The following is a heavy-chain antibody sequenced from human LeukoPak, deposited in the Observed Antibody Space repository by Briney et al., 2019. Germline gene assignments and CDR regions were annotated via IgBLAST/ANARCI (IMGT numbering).Heavy chain of an antibody. Sequence: ASVNDSCKASGYTFIHYGIHCVRQAPGQRLEWIGWSNAANGYTKYSQEFRGRVTITRDTSASTAYNELSSLRSEDMAVYYCARGSGDLGFYCCGEGTLVAVSS. J-gene: IGHJ4*02. CDR3: ARGSGDLGFYC. V-gene: IGHV1-3*02. CDR1: GYTFIHYG. D-gene: IGHD7-27*01. CDR2: SNAANGYT.